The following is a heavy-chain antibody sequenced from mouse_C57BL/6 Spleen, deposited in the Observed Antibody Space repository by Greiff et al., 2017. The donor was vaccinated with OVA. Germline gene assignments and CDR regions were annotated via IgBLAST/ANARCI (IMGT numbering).Heavy chain of an antibody. CDR2: IDPETGGT. CDR1: GYTFTDYE. Sequence: LQESGAELVRPGASVTLSCKASGYTFTDYEMHWVKQTPVHGLEWIGSIDPETGGTAYNQKFKGKAILTADKSSSTAYMELRSLTSEDSAVYYCTYSNYGFAYWGQGTLVTVSA. J-gene: IGHJ3*01. CDR3: TYSNYGFAY. V-gene: IGHV1-15*01. D-gene: IGHD2-5*01.